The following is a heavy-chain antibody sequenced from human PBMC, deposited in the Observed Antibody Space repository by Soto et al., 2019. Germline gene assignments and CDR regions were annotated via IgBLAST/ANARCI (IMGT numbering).Heavy chain of an antibody. J-gene: IGHJ4*02. D-gene: IGHD1-26*01. Sequence: ASVKVSCKASGYTFTGHYIHWVRQAPEQGPEWMGEIGPESGATRYAQKFQGRVTMTRDTSITAVYMELKNLSPDDTAVYYCGRGRSGQIVVFYWGQGTLVTVSS. V-gene: IGHV1-2*02. CDR1: GYTFTGHY. CDR2: IGPESGAT. CDR3: GRGRSGQIVVFY.